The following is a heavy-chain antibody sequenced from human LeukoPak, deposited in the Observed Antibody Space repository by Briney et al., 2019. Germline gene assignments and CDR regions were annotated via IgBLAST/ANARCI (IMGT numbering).Heavy chain of an antibody. CDR1: GFTFTNYW. Sequence: RPGGSLRLSCAASGFTFTNYWMSWVRQAPGKGLELVANIKQDRSEKYYVDSVKGRFTISRDNAKNSLYLQMNSLRAEDTAVYYCARDWRDSSGKFPNDAFDIWGQGTMVTVSS. D-gene: IGHD3-22*01. V-gene: IGHV3-7*01. CDR2: IKQDRSEK. J-gene: IGHJ3*02. CDR3: ARDWRDSSGKFPNDAFDI.